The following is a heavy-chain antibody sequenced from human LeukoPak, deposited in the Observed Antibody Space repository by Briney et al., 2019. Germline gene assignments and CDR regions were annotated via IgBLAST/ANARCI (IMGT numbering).Heavy chain of an antibody. D-gene: IGHD3-22*01. J-gene: IGHJ3*02. V-gene: IGHV1-18*01. CDR3: ARENYDSSGYYVGGAFDI. CDR2: ISAYNGNT. CDR1: GYTFRQYS. Sequence: ASVKVSCKASGYTFRQYSISWVRQAPGQGLEWMGWISAYNGNTNYAQKLQGRVTMTTDTSTSTAYMELRSLRSDDTAVYYCARENYDSSGYYVGGAFDIWGQGTMVTVSS.